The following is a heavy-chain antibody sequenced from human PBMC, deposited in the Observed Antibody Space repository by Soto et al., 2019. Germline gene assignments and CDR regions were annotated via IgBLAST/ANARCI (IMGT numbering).Heavy chain of an antibody. J-gene: IGHJ4*02. Sequence: EVQLVESGGGLVKPGGSLRLSCAASGFTFSTYSMNWVRQAPGKGLEWVSSISSSSSYIYYAASVKGRFTISRDNAKNSLYVQMTSLRAEDTAVYYCASPEYYYDTSGWYYWGQGTLVTVSS. V-gene: IGHV3-21*01. CDR1: GFTFSTYS. D-gene: IGHD3-22*01. CDR3: ASPEYYYDTSGWYY. CDR2: ISSSSSYI.